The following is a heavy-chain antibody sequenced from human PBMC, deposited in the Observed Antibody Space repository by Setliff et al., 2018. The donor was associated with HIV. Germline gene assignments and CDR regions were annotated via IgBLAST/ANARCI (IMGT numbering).Heavy chain of an antibody. Sequence: PSETLSLTCTVSGGSISSGGYYWSWIRQHPGKGLEWIGYIYYSGTTYYNPSLKSRVTVSVDTSKNQFSLKLSSVTAADTAVYYCASVTIFGVVFDYWGQGTLVTV. V-gene: IGHV4-31*03. CDR2: IYYSGTT. CDR1: GGSISSGGYY. J-gene: IGHJ4*02. D-gene: IGHD3-3*01. CDR3: ASVTIFGVVFDY.